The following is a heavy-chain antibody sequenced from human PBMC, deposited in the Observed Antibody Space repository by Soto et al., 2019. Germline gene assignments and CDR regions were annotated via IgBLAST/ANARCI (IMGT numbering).Heavy chain of an antibody. CDR1: GGSFSGYS. V-gene: IGHV4-34*01. CDR3: ASDKITGLFDY. J-gene: IGHJ4*02. Sequence: QVQLQQWGAGLLKPSETLSLTCAVYGGSFSGYSWTWIRQLPGTGLEWIGEINHSGSTNYNPSLKSRVTIAVDTSKSQFSLKRTSVTAADTAVYYCASDKITGLFDYWGQGTLVTVSS. CDR2: INHSGST. D-gene: IGHD3-10*01.